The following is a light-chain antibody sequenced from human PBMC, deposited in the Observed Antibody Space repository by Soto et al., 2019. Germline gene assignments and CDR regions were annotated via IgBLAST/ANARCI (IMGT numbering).Light chain of an antibody. CDR2: DAS. CDR1: QDITNY. V-gene: IGKV1-33*01. Sequence: IQMTQSPSSLSACVGDRVTITCQASQDITNYLIWYQQKPGKAPKLLIYDASSLGTGVSSRFSGSGSGTHFTLTISSLQPEDIATYYCQQFDSVPCTFGQGTKLEMK. CDR3: QQFDSVPCT. J-gene: IGKJ2*02.